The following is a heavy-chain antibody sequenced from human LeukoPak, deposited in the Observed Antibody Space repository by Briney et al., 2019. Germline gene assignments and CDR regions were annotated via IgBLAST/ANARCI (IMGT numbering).Heavy chain of an antibody. CDR3: ARDHSVLVAAIGSAPAFDV. CDR2: VNRDGRSK. Sequence: PGGSLRLSCAASGFTFSTYSLNWVRQAPGKGLEWVSYVNRDGRSKSYADSLKGRFTISRDNARNALFLQINSLGVEDTAVYYCARDHSVLVAAIGSAPAFDVWGHGTMVIVSP. D-gene: IGHD2-21*02. CDR1: GFTFSTYS. J-gene: IGHJ3*01. V-gene: IGHV3-48*01.